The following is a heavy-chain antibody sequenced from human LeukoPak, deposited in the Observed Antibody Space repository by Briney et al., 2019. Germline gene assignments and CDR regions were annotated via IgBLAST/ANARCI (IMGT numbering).Heavy chain of an antibody. Sequence: SETLSLTCTVSGGSINNYYWSWIRQPPGKGLEWIGYIYYSGSTNYNPSLKSRVTISVDTSKNQFSLKLSSVTAADTAVYYCARGGRWLQSYNWFDPWGQGTLVTVSS. D-gene: IGHD5-24*01. V-gene: IGHV4-59*01. CDR2: IYYSGST. CDR3: ARGGRWLQSYNWFDP. CDR1: GGSINNYY. J-gene: IGHJ5*02.